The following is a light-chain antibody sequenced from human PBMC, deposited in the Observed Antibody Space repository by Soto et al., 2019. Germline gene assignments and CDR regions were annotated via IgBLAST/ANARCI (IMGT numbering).Light chain of an antibody. CDR2: STN. CDR1: SASVLTSYY. CDR3: ALYVGSGTVV. Sequence: QAVVSQEPSFSVSPGETVTRTCGLTSASVLTSYYPSWYQQTPVQAPRTLIYSTNIRSSGVPDRFSGSILGNKAALTITGAQADDESDYYCALYVGSGTVVFGGGTKLTVL. V-gene: IGLV8-61*01. J-gene: IGLJ2*01.